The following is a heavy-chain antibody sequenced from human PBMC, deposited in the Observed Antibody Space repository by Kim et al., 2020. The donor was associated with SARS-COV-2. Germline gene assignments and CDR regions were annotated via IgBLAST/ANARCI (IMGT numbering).Heavy chain of an antibody. Sequence: SETLSLTCAVYGGSFSGYYWSWIRQPPGKGLEWIGEINHSGSTNYNPSLKSRVTISVDTSKNQFSLKLSSVNAADTAVYYCARLRYGSLFYWGQGTLVTVSS. CDR2: INHSGST. V-gene: IGHV4-34*01. J-gene: IGHJ4*02. D-gene: IGHD3-10*01. CDR3: ARLRYGSLFY. CDR1: GGSFSGYY.